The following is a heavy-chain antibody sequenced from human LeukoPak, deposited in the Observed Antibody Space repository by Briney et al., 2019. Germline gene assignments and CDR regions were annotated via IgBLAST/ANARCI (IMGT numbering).Heavy chain of an antibody. CDR1: GGSISSYY. CDR3: ARAYYDSSGVHFDY. J-gene: IGHJ4*02. D-gene: IGHD3-22*01. Sequence: SETLSFTCTVSGGSISSYYWSWIRQPPGKGLEWIGYIYYSGSTNYNPSLKSRVTISVDTSKNQFSLKLSSVTAADTAVYYCARAYYDSSGVHFDYWGQGTLVTVSS. CDR2: IYYSGST. V-gene: IGHV4-59*01.